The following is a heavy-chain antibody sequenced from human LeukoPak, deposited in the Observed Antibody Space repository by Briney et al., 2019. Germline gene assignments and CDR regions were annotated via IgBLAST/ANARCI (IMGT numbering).Heavy chain of an antibody. CDR1: GFTFSSYN. Sequence: GGSLRLSCAASGFTFSSYNMNWVRQAPGKGLEWVSSISSSRNFPYYADSLKGRFTISRDNAKNSLYLQMNSLRAEDTAVYYCARDLSGLDAFDIWGQGTMVTVSS. V-gene: IGHV3-21*01. J-gene: IGHJ3*02. CDR2: ISSSRNFP. CDR3: ARDLSGLDAFDI. D-gene: IGHD3-22*01.